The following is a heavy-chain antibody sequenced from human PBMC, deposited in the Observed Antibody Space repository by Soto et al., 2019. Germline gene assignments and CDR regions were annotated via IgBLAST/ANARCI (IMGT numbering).Heavy chain of an antibody. J-gene: IGHJ4*02. D-gene: IGHD5-18*01. V-gene: IGHV3-23*01. CDR3: AGRGGLSVKTAMVN. Sequence: EVQLLESGGGSVQPGGSLRLSCAASGFTFSSYARNWVRQAPGKGLEWVSGIRGSGDSTYYADSVKGRFTIARDNSKNTLYLQLNSLRADDTAVYYCAGRGGLSVKTAMVNWGQGTLVTVSS. CDR1: GFTFSSYA. CDR2: IRGSGDST.